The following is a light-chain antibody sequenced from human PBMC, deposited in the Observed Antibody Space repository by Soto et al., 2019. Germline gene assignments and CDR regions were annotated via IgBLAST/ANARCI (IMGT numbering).Light chain of an antibody. CDR2: DTS. J-gene: IGKJ1*01. Sequence: EIVLTQSPATLSLSPGERGALSCRASQSVGGHLAWYQQKPGQAPRLLIYDTSKRAPGIPVRFSGSGSETDFTLTISSLKPEDFAVYYCQQYNNWPRRTFGQGTKVDIK. CDR3: QQYNNWPRRT. CDR1: QSVGGH. V-gene: IGKV3-11*01.